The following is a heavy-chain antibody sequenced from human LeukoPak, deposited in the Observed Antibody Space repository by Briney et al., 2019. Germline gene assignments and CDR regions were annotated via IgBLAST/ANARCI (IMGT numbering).Heavy chain of an antibody. V-gene: IGHV4-59*02. CDR2: NYYNGRT. D-gene: IGHD5-18*01. Sequence: SETLSLTCSVSGGSVSGYYWSWIRQPPGKGLEWIGYNYYNGRTIYNPSLKSRITMSIDESNNQFSLRLTSVTSLDTGVYYRVSSADTGSSAYYYEGLDVWGQGTTVTVSS. J-gene: IGHJ6*02. CDR3: VSSADTGSSAYYYEGLDV. CDR1: GGSVSGYY.